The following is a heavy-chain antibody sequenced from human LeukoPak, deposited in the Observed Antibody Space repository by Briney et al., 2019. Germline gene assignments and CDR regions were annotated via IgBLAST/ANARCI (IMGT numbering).Heavy chain of an antibody. CDR1: GFTFSSYW. V-gene: IGHV3-74*01. J-gene: IGHJ6*03. Sequence: GGSLRLSCAASGFTFSSYWMHWVRQAPGKGLVWVSRVNSDGTGTTYADSVEGRFTVSRDNAKNTVYLQMNSLRAEDTAIYYCIRTLIVATSPHMDVWGKGTTVTVSS. D-gene: IGHD5-12*01. CDR3: IRTLIVATSPHMDV. CDR2: VNSDGTGT.